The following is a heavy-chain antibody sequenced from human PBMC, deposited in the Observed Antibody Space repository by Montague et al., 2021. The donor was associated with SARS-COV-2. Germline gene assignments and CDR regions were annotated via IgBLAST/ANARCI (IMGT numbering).Heavy chain of an antibody. J-gene: IGHJ4*02. CDR1: GFPFSGSA. CDR3: TRRGPCGGDTCSFTYFDL. D-gene: IGHD2-21*02. V-gene: IGHV3-73*01. Sequence: LSFSASGFPFSGSAMHWVRQASGKGLEWVGRIRTKANNYATTYTASVKGRFTISRDDSKNMAYLQMNSLKTEDTAVYYCTRRGPCGGDTCSFTYFDLWGQGTLVTVSS. CDR2: IRTKANNYAT.